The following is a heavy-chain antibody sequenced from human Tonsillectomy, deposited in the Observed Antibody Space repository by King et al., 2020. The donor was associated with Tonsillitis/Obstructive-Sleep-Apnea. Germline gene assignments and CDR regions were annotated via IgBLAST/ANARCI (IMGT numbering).Heavy chain of an antibody. Sequence: LQLVQSGGGVVQPGRSLRLSCAASGFTFSNYGMHWVRQAPGKGLEWVAVISYDGSNKYYADSVKGRFTISRDNSKNTLYLQMNSLRAEDTAVYYCAKEVSEDGFWSGYYFDYWGQGTLVTVSS. CDR1: GFTFSNYG. D-gene: IGHD3-3*01. J-gene: IGHJ4*02. CDR3: AKEVSEDGFWSGYYFDY. V-gene: IGHV3-30*18. CDR2: ISYDGSNK.